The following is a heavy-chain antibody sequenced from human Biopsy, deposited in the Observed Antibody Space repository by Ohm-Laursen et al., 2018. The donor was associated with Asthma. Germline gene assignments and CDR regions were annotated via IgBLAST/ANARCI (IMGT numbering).Heavy chain of an antibody. CDR3: ARFIDGTFFVDY. Sequence: ESLRISCNGSGYSFTSYWIGWVRQMPGKGLEWMGIIFAANSKTKYSPSFQGQVTISADMSISTAFLQWSSLKASDTAIYYCARFIDGTFFVDYWGQGTLVTVSS. D-gene: IGHD1-7*01. V-gene: IGHV5-51*01. CDR2: IFAANSKT. J-gene: IGHJ4*02. CDR1: GYSFTSYW.